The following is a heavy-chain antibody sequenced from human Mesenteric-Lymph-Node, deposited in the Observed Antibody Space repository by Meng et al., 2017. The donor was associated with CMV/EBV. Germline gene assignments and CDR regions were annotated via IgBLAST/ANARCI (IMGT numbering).Heavy chain of an antibody. D-gene: IGHD2-2*01. J-gene: IGHJ6*02. Sequence: GGSLRLSCAASGFTFSNFEMSWVRQAPGKGLEWVSFIGRSGSNKYYADSVKGRFTISRDNAKNSLSLQLNGLRAEDTAVYYCARCLPAPRYCSRVICSETYYYYYGMDVWGQGTTVTVSS. V-gene: IGHV3-48*03. CDR1: GFTFSNFE. CDR3: ARCLPAPRYCSRVICSETYYYYYGMDV. CDR2: IGRSGSNK.